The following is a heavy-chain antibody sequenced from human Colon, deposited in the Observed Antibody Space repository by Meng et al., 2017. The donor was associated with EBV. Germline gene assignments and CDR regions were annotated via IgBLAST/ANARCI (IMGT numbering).Heavy chain of an antibody. CDR2: IYHTGYT. D-gene: IGHD4-11*01. V-gene: IGHV4-59*01. Sequence: QVQLQESGPGLVKPSETLPLTCSVSGDSITTYYWTWIRQSPGRPLEWIGFIYHTGYTSYNPSFRSRVSISEDTSKSQFSLKLTSMTAADTAVYYCARASLTTVTTPNWFDPWGQGTLVTVSS. CDR3: ARASLTTVTTPNWFDP. CDR1: GDSITTYY. J-gene: IGHJ5*02.